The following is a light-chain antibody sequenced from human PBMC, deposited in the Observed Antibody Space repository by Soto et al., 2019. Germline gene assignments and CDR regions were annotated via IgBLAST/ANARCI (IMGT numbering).Light chain of an antibody. V-gene: IGKV3D-15*01. CDR1: QSVSTT. J-gene: IGKJ5*01. CDR3: QQFDASVT. CDR2: GTS. Sequence: EIVMTHSPATLSVSPGQRASLSCRASQSVSTTVAWYQQKPGQAPRLLIYGTSDRATGTPDRFSGSGSGTDFTLTISRLEPEDSAVYYCQQFDASVTFGQGTRLEIK.